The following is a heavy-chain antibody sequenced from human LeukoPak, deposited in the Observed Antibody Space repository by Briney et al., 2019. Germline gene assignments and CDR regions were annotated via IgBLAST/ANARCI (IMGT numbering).Heavy chain of an antibody. Sequence: GGSLRLSCAASGFTFSSYAMSWVRQAPGTGLEWVSAISGSGGSTYYADSVKGRFTISRDNSKNTLYLQMNSLRAEDTAVYYCAKDRDQLMLYPPRDLDPWGQGTLVTVSS. CDR3: AKDRDQLMLYPPRDLDP. D-gene: IGHD2-2*01. CDR1: GFTFSSYA. V-gene: IGHV3-23*01. CDR2: ISGSGGST. J-gene: IGHJ5*02.